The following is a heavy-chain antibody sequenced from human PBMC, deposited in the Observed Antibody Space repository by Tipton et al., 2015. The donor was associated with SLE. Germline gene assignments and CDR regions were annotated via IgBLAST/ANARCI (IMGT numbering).Heavy chain of an antibody. D-gene: IGHD2-15*01. CDR3: ARQGSGELVVVVAVTGALDY. V-gene: IGHV4-39*07. J-gene: IGHJ1*01. Sequence: TLSLTCTVSGGSINSYYWGWIRQPPGKGLEWIGSAHYSGITYYNPSLKSRVTILVDTSKNQLSLRLSSVTAADTAVYYCARQGSGELVVVVAVTGALDYWGQGTLVTVSS. CDR2: AHYSGIT. CDR1: GGSINSYY.